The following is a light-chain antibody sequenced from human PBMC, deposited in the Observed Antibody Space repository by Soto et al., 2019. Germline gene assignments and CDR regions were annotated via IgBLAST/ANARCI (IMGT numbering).Light chain of an antibody. V-gene: IGKV1-33*01. Sequence: EIQVPQFQSSLSPSLGPSVTISWQASQDISNYLNWYQQKPGKAPKLLIYDASNLETGVPSRFSGSGSGTDFTFTISSLQPEDIATYYCQQYDNLPLTFGGGTKVDI. CDR3: QQYDNLPLT. CDR1: QDISNY. J-gene: IGKJ4*01. CDR2: DAS.